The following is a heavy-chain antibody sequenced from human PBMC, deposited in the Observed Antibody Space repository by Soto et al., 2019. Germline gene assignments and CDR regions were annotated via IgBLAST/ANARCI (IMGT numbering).Heavy chain of an antibody. CDR3: SRGTRNSVYYPIDS. D-gene: IGHD3-3*01. J-gene: IGHJ5*01. Sequence: QVQLLQSGAEVKKPGSSVKISCRASGDTFNSDAFSWVRQAPGQGLEWMGGIIPIARTTNYTQKFQGRVTMAEDAFTNTVYLGRRSLRSEASAAYLCSRGTRNSVYYPIDSWGEGTVITVSS. V-gene: IGHV1-69*01. CDR1: GDTFNSDA. CDR2: IIPIARTT.